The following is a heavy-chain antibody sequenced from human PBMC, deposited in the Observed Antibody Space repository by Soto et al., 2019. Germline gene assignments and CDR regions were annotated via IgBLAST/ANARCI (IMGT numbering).Heavy chain of an antibody. Sequence: EVQLLESGGGLVQPGGSLRLSCAASGFTFSSYAMSWVRQAPGKGLEWVSAISGSGGSTYYADSVKGRFTISRDNSKNTLYLQMNSLRAEDTAVYYCAKGVVPAATPTRPTQYYYGMDVWGQGTTVTVSS. CDR1: GFTFSSYA. CDR3: AKGVVPAATPTRPTQYYYGMDV. D-gene: IGHD2-2*01. J-gene: IGHJ6*02. CDR2: ISGSGGST. V-gene: IGHV3-23*01.